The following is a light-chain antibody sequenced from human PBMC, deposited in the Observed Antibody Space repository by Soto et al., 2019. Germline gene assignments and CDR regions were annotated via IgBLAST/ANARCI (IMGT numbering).Light chain of an antibody. V-gene: IGKV3-15*01. CDR3: QQYNTLPQT. CDR1: QTVGSN. J-gene: IGKJ1*01. Sequence: EVVLAQSPATLSVSPGERASLSCRASQTVGSNLAWYQHKPGQAPRLLISGASTRATGVPARFGGSGSGTEFALTITGLQSEDFTVYFCQQYNTLPQTVAQGTKVDSK. CDR2: GAS.